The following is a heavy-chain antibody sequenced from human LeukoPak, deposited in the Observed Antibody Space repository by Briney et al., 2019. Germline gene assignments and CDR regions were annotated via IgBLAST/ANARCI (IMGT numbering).Heavy chain of an antibody. J-gene: IGHJ5*02. Sequence: GGSLRLSCAASGFTFSSYSMNWVRQAPGKGLEWVSSISSSSSYIYYADSVKGRFTISRDNAKNSLYLQMNSLRAEDTAVYYCARDATVTTDNWFDPWGQGTLVTVSS. V-gene: IGHV3-21*01. CDR3: ARDATVTTDNWFDP. D-gene: IGHD4-11*01. CDR1: GFTFSSYS. CDR2: ISSSSSYI.